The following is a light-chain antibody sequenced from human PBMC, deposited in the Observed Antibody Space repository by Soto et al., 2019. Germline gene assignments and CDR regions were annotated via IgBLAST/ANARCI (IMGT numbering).Light chain of an antibody. CDR1: QSVSSSY. CDR2: DAS. Sequence: EIVLTQSPGTLSLSPGERATLSCRASQSVSSSYLAWYQQNPGQAPRLLIYDASNRATGIPARFSGSGSGTDFTLTISSLEPEDFAVYYCQQRSNWPPWTFGQGTKVDIK. CDR3: QQRSNWPPWT. J-gene: IGKJ1*01. V-gene: IGKV3-11*01.